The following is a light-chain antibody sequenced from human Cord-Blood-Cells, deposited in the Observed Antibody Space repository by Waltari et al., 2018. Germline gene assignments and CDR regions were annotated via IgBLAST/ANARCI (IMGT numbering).Light chain of an antibody. CDR2: AAS. CDR3: QQSYSTPIT. CDR1: QSISSY. Sequence: DIQMTQSPSSLSASVGDRVTITCRASQSISSYLNWYQQKPGKAPKLLIYAASSLQSGVPSRFSRSGSGTDFTLTISSLQPGDFATYYCQQSYSTPITFGQGTRLEIK. V-gene: IGKV1-39*01. J-gene: IGKJ5*01.